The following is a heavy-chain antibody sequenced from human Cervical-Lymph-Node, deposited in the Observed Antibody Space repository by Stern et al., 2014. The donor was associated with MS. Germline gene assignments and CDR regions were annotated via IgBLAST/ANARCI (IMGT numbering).Heavy chain of an antibody. D-gene: IGHD4-17*01. V-gene: IGHV1-46*03. CDR1: GYTFTSYF. J-gene: IGHJ6*02. Sequence: VQLVQSGAELKKHGASVKVSCKAAGYTFTSYFMHWVRQAPGPGLEWGGIIHPEGGSTSYAQKFQGRVTMTRDTSTSTVYMELSSLRSEDTAVYYCARRDYGDYVGGYYYGMDVWGQGTTVTVSS. CDR3: ARRDYGDYVGGYYYGMDV. CDR2: IHPEGGST.